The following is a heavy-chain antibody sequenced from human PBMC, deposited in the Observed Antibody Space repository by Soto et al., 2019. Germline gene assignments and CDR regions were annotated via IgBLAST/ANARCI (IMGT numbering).Heavy chain of an antibody. CDR1: GYTFTSYG. Sequence: QVQLVQSGAEVKKPGASVKVSCKASGYTFTSYGISWVRQAPGQGLEWMGWISAYNGNTNYARKLQGRVTMTTDTSTSTAYMELRSLRSDDTAVYYCARVYRLYSAHLGDFDYWGQGTLVTVSS. CDR3: ARVYRLYSAHLGDFDY. V-gene: IGHV1-18*01. D-gene: IGHD1-26*01. CDR2: ISAYNGNT. J-gene: IGHJ4*02.